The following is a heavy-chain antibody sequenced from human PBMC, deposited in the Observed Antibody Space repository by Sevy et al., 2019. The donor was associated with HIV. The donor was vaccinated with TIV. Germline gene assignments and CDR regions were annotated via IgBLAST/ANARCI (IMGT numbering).Heavy chain of an antibody. J-gene: IGHJ6*02. V-gene: IGHV3-23*01. CDR2: ISRSGRST. D-gene: IGHD2-15*01. CDR1: GFTFSTYA. CDR3: AKGYCDGGSCLRDYYYYGMDV. Sequence: GGSLRLSCAASGFTFSTYAMNWVRQAPGKGLEWVSSISRSGRSTYSADSVEGQFTISRDNFKNTLYLQLSSLRVDDTAVYYCAKGYCDGGSCLRDYYYYGMDVWGQGTTVTVSS.